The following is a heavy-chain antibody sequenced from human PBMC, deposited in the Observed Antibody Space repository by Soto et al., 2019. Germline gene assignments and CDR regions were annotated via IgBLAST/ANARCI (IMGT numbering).Heavy chain of an antibody. V-gene: IGHV4-31*03. CDR2: VSPIGTP. CDR3: ARDRGSYGMDV. CDR1: GDSISGGYY. Sequence: QVQLRESGPGLVKPSQTLSLTCSVSGDSISGGYYWSWIRQHPGKGLEWIGYVSPIGTPYYSPSLSSRVSISMHTSKNQLSPEVRSVSAADTAVYYCARDRGSYGMDVWGQGTTVTVSS. J-gene: IGHJ6*02.